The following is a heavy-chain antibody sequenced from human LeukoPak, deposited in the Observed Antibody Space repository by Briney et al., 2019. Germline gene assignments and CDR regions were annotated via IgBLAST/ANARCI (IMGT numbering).Heavy chain of an antibody. D-gene: IGHD3-22*01. CDR2: ISGSGDNT. Sequence: WGSLRLSCAASGFTFSSYAMSWVRQAPGKGLEWVSGISGSGDNTYYADSVKGRITISRDNSKNTLYVQVNSLGTEDTAAYYCAKGSYYDSSGSFYFDYWGQGTLVTVSS. V-gene: IGHV3-23*01. CDR3: AKGSYYDSSGSFYFDY. CDR1: GFTFSSYA. J-gene: IGHJ4*02.